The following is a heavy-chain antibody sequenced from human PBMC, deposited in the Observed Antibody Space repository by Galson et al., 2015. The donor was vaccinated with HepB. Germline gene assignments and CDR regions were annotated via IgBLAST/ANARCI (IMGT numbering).Heavy chain of an antibody. CDR3: AKSWGSGWYSHY. D-gene: IGHD6-19*01. Sequence: SLRLSCAASGFTFSSHAMSWVRQAPGKGLEWVSAISGSGGSTYYADSVKGRFTISRDNSKNTLYLQMNSLRAEDTAVYYCAKSWGSGWYSHYWGQGTLVTVSS. CDR1: GFTFSSHA. CDR2: ISGSGGST. V-gene: IGHV3-23*01. J-gene: IGHJ4*02.